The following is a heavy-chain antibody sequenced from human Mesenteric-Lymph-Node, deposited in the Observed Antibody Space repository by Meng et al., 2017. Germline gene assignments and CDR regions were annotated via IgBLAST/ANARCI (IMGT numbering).Heavy chain of an antibody. CDR1: GGSISSNNW. CDR3: VRNFDS. J-gene: IGHJ4*02. V-gene: IGHV4-4*02. Sequence: QVQLQESGPGLVTPSGTLSLTCAVSGGSISSNNWWSWVRQPPGKGLDWIAEISHGGNSKYNPSLKSRVTISVDMSKNQVSLKLTSVTAADTAVYFCVRNFDSWGQGTLVTVSS. CDR2: ISHGGNS.